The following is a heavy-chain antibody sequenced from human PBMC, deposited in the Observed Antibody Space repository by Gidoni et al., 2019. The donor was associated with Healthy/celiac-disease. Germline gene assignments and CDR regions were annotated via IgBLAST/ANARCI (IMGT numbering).Heavy chain of an antibody. J-gene: IGHJ4*02. V-gene: IGHV3-23*01. Sequence: EVQLLESGGGLVQPGGSLSLSCAASGFTLSSYAMSWVRQAPGKGLEWVSAISGSGGSTYYADSVKGRFTISRDNSKNTLYLQMNSLRAEDTAVYYCAKDGLYDSSGYGYFDYWGQGTLVTVSS. CDR2: ISGSGGST. D-gene: IGHD3-22*01. CDR1: GFTLSSYA. CDR3: AKDGLYDSSGYGYFDY.